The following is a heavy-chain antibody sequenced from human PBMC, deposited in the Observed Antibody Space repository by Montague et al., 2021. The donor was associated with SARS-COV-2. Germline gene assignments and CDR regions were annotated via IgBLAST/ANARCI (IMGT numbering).Heavy chain of an antibody. CDR2: TYYRSKWDN. D-gene: IGHD1-26*01. CDR1: GDSVSGYRSG. J-gene: IGHJ4*02. CDR3: ARTSASSDY. Sequence: CAISGDSVSGYRSGGTWTRQGPANGLKWLGTTYYRSKWDNDYAVSVKSRITINPDTSKNQISLQLNSVTPEDTAVYYCARTSASSDYWGQGTLVTVSS. V-gene: IGHV6-1*01.